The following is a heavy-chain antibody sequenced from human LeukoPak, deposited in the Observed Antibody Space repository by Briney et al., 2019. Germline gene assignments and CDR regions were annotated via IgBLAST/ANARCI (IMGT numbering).Heavy chain of an antibody. CDR3: ATYSNSTLQYYYGLDA. CDR2: IRPNSGGT. J-gene: IGHJ6*02. CDR1: GYTFTGYY. D-gene: IGHD6-6*01. V-gene: IGHV1-2*02. Sequence: ASVKVSFKTSGYTFTGYYLHWVRQAPGQGLEWMGWIRPNSGGTKNAQKFQGRVTMTRDTSISTAYMELNRLTSDDTAVYYCATYSNSTLQYYYGLDAWGQGTTVTVSS.